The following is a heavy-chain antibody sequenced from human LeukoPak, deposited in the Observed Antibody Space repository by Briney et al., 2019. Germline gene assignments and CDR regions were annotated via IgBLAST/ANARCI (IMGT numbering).Heavy chain of an antibody. CDR1: GFTLSRYS. D-gene: IGHD6-13*01. CDR2: ISSGSSYI. J-gene: IGHJ4*02. CDR3: ARAIAATHYFDQ. V-gene: IGHV3-21*01. Sequence: GGSLRLSCAASGFTLSRYSMSWVRQAPGRGLEWVSLISSGSSYIYYADSVKGRFTISRDNAKNSLFLQMNSLRVEDTAVYYCARAIAATHYFDQWGQGILVTVSS.